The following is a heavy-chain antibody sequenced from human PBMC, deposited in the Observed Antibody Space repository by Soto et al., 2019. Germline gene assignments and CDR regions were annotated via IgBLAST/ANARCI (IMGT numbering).Heavy chain of an antibody. Sequence: ASGFTFSSYAMSWVRQAPGKGLEWVSAISGSGGSTYYADSVKGRFTISRDNSKNTLYLQMNSLRAEDTAVYYCAKVRFLEWLSDYWGQGTLVTVSS. V-gene: IGHV3-23*01. J-gene: IGHJ4*02. D-gene: IGHD3-3*01. CDR2: ISGSGGST. CDR3: AKVRFLEWLSDY. CDR1: GFTFSSYA.